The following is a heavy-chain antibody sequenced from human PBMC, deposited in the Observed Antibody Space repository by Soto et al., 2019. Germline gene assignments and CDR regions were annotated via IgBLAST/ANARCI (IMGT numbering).Heavy chain of an antibody. D-gene: IGHD1-26*01. CDR3: ARAVGPFDY. Sequence: PGGSLRLSCAASGFTFSSYAMSWVRQAPGKGLEWVSAISGSGGSTYYADSVRGRFTISRDNSKNILYLQMNSLRPEDTAMYYCARAVGPFDYWGQGTLVTVSS. J-gene: IGHJ4*02. CDR2: ISGSGGST. V-gene: IGHV3-23*01. CDR1: GFTFSSYA.